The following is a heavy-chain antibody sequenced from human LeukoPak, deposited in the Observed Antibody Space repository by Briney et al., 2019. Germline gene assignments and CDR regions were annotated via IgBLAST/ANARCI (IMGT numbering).Heavy chain of an antibody. CDR3: TRAVTGITGTTDY. CDR2: IRSKANSYAT. Sequence: PGRSLRLSCAASGFTFSGSAMHWVRQASGKGLEWVGRIRSKANSYATAYAASVKGRFTISRDDSKNTAYLQMNSLKTEDTAVYYCTRAVTGITGTTDYWGQGTLVTVSS. J-gene: IGHJ4*02. V-gene: IGHV3-73*01. CDR1: GFTFSGSA. D-gene: IGHD1-7*01.